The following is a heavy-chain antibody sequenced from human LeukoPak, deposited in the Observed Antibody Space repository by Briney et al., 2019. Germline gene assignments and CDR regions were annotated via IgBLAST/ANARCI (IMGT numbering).Heavy chain of an antibody. Sequence: PGGSVRLSCAPSGFTFRSYAMRWVRQPPGKGLEWVSAISGSGDSTYYADSVKGRFTISRDNSKNTLYLRMNSLRAEDTAGYYCAKHSSDTGGYSILPYFDYWGQGTLVTVSS. CDR1: GFTFRSYA. D-gene: IGHD3-22*01. CDR2: ISGSGDST. V-gene: IGHV3-23*01. J-gene: IGHJ4*02. CDR3: AKHSSDTGGYSILPYFDY.